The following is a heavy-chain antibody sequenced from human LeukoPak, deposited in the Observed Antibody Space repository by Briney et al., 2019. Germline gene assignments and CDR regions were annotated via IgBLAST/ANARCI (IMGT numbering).Heavy chain of an antibody. CDR1: GFTFSSYA. D-gene: IGHD3-22*01. J-gene: IGHJ4*02. CDR2: ISGSGRST. Sequence: PGGSLRLSCAASGFTFSSYAMSWVRQAPGKGLEWVSSISGSGRSTYYADSVKGRFTISRDNSKNTLYLQMNSLRAEDTAVYYCAKVPGYYYDSSGYLFDYWGQGTLVTVSS. V-gene: IGHV3-23*01. CDR3: AKVPGYYYDSSGYLFDY.